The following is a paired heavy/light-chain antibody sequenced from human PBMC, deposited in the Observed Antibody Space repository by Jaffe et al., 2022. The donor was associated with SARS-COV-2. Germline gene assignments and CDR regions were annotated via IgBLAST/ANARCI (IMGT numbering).Light chain of an antibody. CDR1: ESVYTN. V-gene: IGKV3D-15*01. J-gene: IGKJ4*01. CDR3: QQYNNWPLT. CDR2: GTS. Sequence: EIVMTQSPATLSVSLGERATLSCRASESVYTNVAWYQQTPGQAPRLLIYGTSTRATGIPARFSGSGSATEFTLTISSLQSEDFVVYYCQQYNNWPLTIGGGTKVEIK.
Heavy chain of an antibody. J-gene: IGHJ2*01. CDR3: AKCLYGGTSYIWYYDL. V-gene: IGHV3-23*01. Sequence: EVQLLESGGNLVQPGESLSLSCAASGFAFRSYSMNWVRQAPGKGLEWVSSISESGDVTHYADSVKGRFTISRDNSKNTVFLQLSGLRVEDTGVYYCAKCLYGGTSYIWYYDLWGRGTLVTVSS. CDR1: GFAFRSYS. CDR2: ISESGDVT. D-gene: IGHD1-26*01.